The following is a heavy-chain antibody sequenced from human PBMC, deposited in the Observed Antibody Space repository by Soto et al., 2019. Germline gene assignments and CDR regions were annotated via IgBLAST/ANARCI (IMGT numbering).Heavy chain of an antibody. J-gene: IGHJ5*02. CDR3: ARGADYDSSGIRLNWFDP. CDR1: GFTVSSNY. Sequence: GGSLRLSCAASGFTVSSNYFSWVRQAPGKGLEWVSYISSSSTTKYYADSVKGRFTISRDNAKNSLYLQMNSLRDEDTAVYYCARGADYDSSGIRLNWFDPWGQGTLVTVSS. CDR2: ISSSSTTK. D-gene: IGHD3-22*01. V-gene: IGHV3-48*02.